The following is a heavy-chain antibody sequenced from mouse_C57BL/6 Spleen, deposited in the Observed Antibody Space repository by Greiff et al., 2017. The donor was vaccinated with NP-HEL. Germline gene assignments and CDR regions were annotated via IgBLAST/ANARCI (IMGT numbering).Heavy chain of an antibody. D-gene: IGHD2-3*01. CDR1: GYTFTSYT. CDR2: INPSSGYT. J-gene: IGHJ4*01. CDR3: ARSYDGYPYYYAMDY. V-gene: IGHV1-4*01. Sequence: VQLQQSGAELARPGASVKMSCKASGYTFTSYTMHWVKQRPGQGLEWIGYINPSSGYTKYNQKFKDQATLTADKSSSTAYMQLSSLTSEDSAVYYCARSYDGYPYYYAMDYWGQGTSVTVSS.